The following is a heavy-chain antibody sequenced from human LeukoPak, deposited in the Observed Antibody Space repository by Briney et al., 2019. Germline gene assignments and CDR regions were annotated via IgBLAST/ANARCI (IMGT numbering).Heavy chain of an antibody. V-gene: IGHV4-39*07. D-gene: IGHD6-19*01. CDR2: IYYSGST. J-gene: IGHJ4*02. CDR3: ANRGSGWHFDY. Sequence: SETLSLTCTVSGGSISSSSYYWGWIRQPPGKGLEWIGSIYYSGSTYYNPSLKSRVTISVDTSKNQFSLKLSSVTAADTAVYYCANRGSGWHFDYWGQGTLVTVSS. CDR1: GGSISSSSYY.